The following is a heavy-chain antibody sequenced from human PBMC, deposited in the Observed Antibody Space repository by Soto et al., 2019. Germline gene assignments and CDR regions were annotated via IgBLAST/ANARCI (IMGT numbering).Heavy chain of an antibody. D-gene: IGHD1-7*01. J-gene: IGHJ5*02. Sequence: QVQLVESGGGLVKPGGSLRLSCAASGFTFSEYYMSWIRQAPGKGLEWVSYISSSGSTIYYADSVKGRFTISRDNAKNSLYLQMNSLRAVDTAVYYCARTAYNWNYVPWFDPWGQGTLVTVSS. CDR2: ISSSGSTI. CDR1: GFTFSEYY. V-gene: IGHV3-11*01. CDR3: ARTAYNWNYVPWFDP.